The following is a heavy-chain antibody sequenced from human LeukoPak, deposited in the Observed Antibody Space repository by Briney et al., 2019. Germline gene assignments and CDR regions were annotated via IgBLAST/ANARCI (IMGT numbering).Heavy chain of an antibody. Sequence: ASVKVSCTASGYTFTHHGISWVRQAPGQGLEWMGWISCYNGDTHYAQKFQGRVTMTTDKSTSTAYMEVRSLRSDDTAVYYCARDPSNTSGYYAYFDNWGQGTLVTVSS. CDR2: ISCYNGDT. CDR1: GYTFTHHG. V-gene: IGHV1-18*01. D-gene: IGHD6-19*01. CDR3: ARDPSNTSGYYAYFDN. J-gene: IGHJ4*02.